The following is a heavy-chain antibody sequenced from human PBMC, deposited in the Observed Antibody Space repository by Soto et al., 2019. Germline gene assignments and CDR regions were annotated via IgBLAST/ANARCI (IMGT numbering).Heavy chain of an antibody. D-gene: IGHD6-6*01. CDR3: ASSKQLVQFSGMDV. V-gene: IGHV4-59*01. Sequence: PSETLSLTCTVSGGSISSYYWSWIRQPPGKGLEWIGYIYYSGSTNYNPSLKSRVTISVDTSKNQFSLKLSSVTAADTAVYYCASSKQLVQFSGMDVWGQGTTVTVSS. J-gene: IGHJ6*02. CDR2: IYYSGST. CDR1: GGSISSYY.